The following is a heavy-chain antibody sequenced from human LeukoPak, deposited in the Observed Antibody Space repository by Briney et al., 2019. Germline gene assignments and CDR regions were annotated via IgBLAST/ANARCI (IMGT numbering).Heavy chain of an antibody. Sequence: GGSLRLFCAASGFTFNTYAMHWVRQAPGKGLERVAVISHDGRNKYYADSVKGRFTISRDNSKNTLYLQMNSLRPEDTALYYCARDGYQSSGTYCDHWGQGTLVTVSS. CDR3: ARDGYQSSGTYCDH. V-gene: IGHV3-30*04. CDR1: GFTFNTYA. D-gene: IGHD3-10*01. CDR2: ISHDGRNK. J-gene: IGHJ5*02.